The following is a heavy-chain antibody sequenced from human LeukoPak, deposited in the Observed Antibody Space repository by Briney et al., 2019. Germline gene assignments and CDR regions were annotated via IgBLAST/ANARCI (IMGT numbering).Heavy chain of an antibody. J-gene: IGHJ4*02. CDR2: IYYSGST. CDR1: GGSITNNSYY. Sequence: PSETLSLTCSVSGGSITNNSYYWAWIRQPPGKGLEWIGSIYYSGSTYYNPSLKSRVTISVDTSKNQFSLKLSSVTAADTAVYYCATQGYSGYDDRGSFDYWGQGTLVTVSS. V-gene: IGHV4-39*07. D-gene: IGHD5-12*01. CDR3: ATQGYSGYDDRGSFDY.